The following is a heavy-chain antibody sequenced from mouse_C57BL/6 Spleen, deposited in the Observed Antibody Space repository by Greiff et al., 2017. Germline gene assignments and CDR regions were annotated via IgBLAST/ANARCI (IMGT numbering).Heavy chain of an antibody. V-gene: IGHV1-52*01. CDR2: IDPSDSET. CDR1: GYTFTSYW. D-gene: IGHD3-3*01. J-gene: IGHJ4*01. CDR3: ARGGQGTPDYYAMDY. Sequence: QVQLQQPGAELVRPGSSVKLSCKASGYTFTSYWMHWVKPRPIQGLEWIGNIDPSDSETHYNQKFKDKATVTVDKSSSTAYMQLSSLTSEDSAVYYCARGGQGTPDYYAMDYWGQGTSVTVSS.